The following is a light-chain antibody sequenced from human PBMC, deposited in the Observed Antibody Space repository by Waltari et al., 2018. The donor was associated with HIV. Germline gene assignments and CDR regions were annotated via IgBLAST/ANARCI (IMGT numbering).Light chain of an antibody. CDR3: QQYDSGPRGIT. Sequence: EIVMTQSPPTLSVSPEQRVTLSCRASQSISAEVAWYQQRPGQAPRLLIYESATKPTGIPARFSGSGSGTEFTLTISSLQSEHFATYFCQQYDSGPRGITFGQGTMLEIK. J-gene: IGKJ2*01. CDR2: ESA. CDR1: QSISAE. V-gene: IGKV3-15*01.